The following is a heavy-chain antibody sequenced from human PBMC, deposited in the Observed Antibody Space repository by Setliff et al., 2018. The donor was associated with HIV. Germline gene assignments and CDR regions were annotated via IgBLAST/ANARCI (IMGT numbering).Heavy chain of an antibody. V-gene: IGHV3-74*01. D-gene: IGHD3-22*01. J-gene: IGHJ4*02. CDR2: INSDGSST. Sequence: GSLRLSCAASGFTFSSYWMQWVRQAPGKGLVWVSRINSDGSSTSYADSVKGRFTISRDNAKNTLYLQMNSLRAEDTAVYYCARGSGAFSAYYYDSSGYYLFDYWGQGTLVTVSS. CDR3: ARGSGAFSAYYYDSSGYYLFDY. CDR1: GFTFSSYW.